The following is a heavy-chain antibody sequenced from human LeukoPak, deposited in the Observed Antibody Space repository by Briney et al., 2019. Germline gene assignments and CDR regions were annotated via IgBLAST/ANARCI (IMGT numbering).Heavy chain of an antibody. V-gene: IGHV3-48*04. J-gene: IGHJ4*02. CDR1: GFILSGYS. Sequence: GGSLRLSCAASGFILSGYSMNWVRQAPGKGLEWISYITTSSSTKYYVDSVKGRFTISRDNAKNSLYLQMNGLRAEDTALYYCATAARRGDFDYWGQGTLVTVSS. D-gene: IGHD6-6*01. CDR2: ITTSSSTK. CDR3: ATAARRGDFDY.